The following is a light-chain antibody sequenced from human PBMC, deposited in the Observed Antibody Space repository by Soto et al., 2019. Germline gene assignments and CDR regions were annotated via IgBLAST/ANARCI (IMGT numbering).Light chain of an antibody. Sequence: QSALTQPASVSGSPGQSITLSCTGSSSDVGTSNYVSWYQHHPGRAHKLMIYDVSNRPSGVSNRFSGSKSGKTASLTISGLQTEDEADYYCTSYTSSTTYVFGTGTKLTVL. CDR2: DVS. V-gene: IGLV2-14*03. J-gene: IGLJ1*01. CDR1: SSDVGTSNY. CDR3: TSYTSSTTYV.